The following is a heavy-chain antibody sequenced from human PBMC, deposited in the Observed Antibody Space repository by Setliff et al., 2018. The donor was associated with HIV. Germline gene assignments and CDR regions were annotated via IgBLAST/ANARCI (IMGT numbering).Heavy chain of an antibody. CDR2: VYSAGST. CDR3: ASTSMGMTRKPIWYYHMDV. D-gene: IGHD7-27*01. J-gene: IGHJ6*03. Sequence: PSETLSLTRTVSGGSIENLYWTWIRQPSGRGLEWIGYVYSAGSTKYNPSLKSRATMSDDTSKNQISLTLTSVSAADTAVYYCASTSMGMTRKPIWYYHMDVWGHGITVTVSS. V-gene: IGHV4-59*11. CDR1: GGSIENLY.